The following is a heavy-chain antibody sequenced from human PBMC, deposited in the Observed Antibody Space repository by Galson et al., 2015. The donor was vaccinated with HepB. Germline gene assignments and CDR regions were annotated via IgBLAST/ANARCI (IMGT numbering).Heavy chain of an antibody. D-gene: IGHD1-1*01. J-gene: IGHJ4*02. CDR3: ARGYAPDY. Sequence: SLRLSCAVSGFTFSNYAMSWVRQAPGKGLDWVSGISGDGDRTYYPDSVKGRFTVSRDNSKNTLYLQMNSLRVEDTALYYCARGYAPDYWGQGTLVTVSS. V-gene: IGHV3-23*01. CDR1: GFTFSNYA. CDR2: ISGDGDRT.